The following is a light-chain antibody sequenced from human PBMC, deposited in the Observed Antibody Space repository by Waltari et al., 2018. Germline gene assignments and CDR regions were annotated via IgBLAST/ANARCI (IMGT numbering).Light chain of an antibody. J-gene: IGKJ1*01. CDR3: QHYLRLPVT. V-gene: IGKV3-20*01. CDR2: GAS. Sequence: EIVLKQFPGTLSLFVGERSTVSCRASASVSRALAWYQQKPGQAPSLLIYGASTRATGIPDRFSGSGSGTDFSLTISRLEPDDFAVYYCQHYLRLPVTFGQGTTVEI. CDR1: ASVSRA.